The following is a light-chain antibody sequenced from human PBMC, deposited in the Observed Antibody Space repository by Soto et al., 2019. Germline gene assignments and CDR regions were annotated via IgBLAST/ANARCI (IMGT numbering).Light chain of an antibody. CDR3: QRYNSAPWT. CDR2: AAS. J-gene: IGKJ1*01. V-gene: IGKV1-27*01. CDR1: QGISNY. Sequence: DIQMTQSPASLSSSVGDRVIITCRASQGISNYLAWYQQKPGKAPKLLIYAASTLQSGVPSRFSGSGSGTDFTLSIIRLQPEDVATYYCQRYNSAPWTFGQGTKVEIK.